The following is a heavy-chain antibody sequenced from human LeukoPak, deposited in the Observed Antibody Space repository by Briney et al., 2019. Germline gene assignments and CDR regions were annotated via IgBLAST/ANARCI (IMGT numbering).Heavy chain of an antibody. Sequence: GGSLRLSCAASGFTFSSYGMHWVRQAPGKGLEWVAVIWYDGSNKYYADSVKGRFTISRDNSKNTLYLQMNSLRAEDTAVYYWARDKALYYFDYGGQGPLVTVSS. CDR2: IWYDGSNK. J-gene: IGHJ4*02. V-gene: IGHV3-33*01. CDR1: GFTFSSYG. CDR3: ARDKALYYFDY.